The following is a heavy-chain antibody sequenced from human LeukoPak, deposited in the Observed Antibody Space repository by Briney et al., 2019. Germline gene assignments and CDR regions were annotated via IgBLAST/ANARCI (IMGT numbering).Heavy chain of an antibody. CDR3: ARLSTMVRGVYFDY. V-gene: IGHV1-69*13. J-gene: IGHJ4*02. CDR1: GGTFSSYA. D-gene: IGHD3-10*01. Sequence: SVKVSCKASGGTFSSYAISWVRQAPGQGREWMGGIIPIFGTANYAQKFQGRVTITVDESTSTAYMELSSLRSEDTAVYYCARLSTMVRGVYFDYWGQGTLVTVSS. CDR2: IIPIFGTA.